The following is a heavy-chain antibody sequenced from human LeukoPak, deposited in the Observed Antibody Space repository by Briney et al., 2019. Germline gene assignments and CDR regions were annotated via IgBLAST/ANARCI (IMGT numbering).Heavy chain of an antibody. J-gene: IGHJ4*02. V-gene: IGHV3-23*01. Sequence: GGSLRLSCAASGLTFSGYAMSWVRQAPGKGLEWVSDISGSGGSTYYAASVRGGFTFSRDNSKNTLYLQMNSLRAEDTAVYYCAKDQSRYCSGGSCPIDYWGQGTRVTVSS. D-gene: IGHD2-15*01. CDR1: GLTFSGYA. CDR3: AKDQSRYCSGGSCPIDY. CDR2: ISGSGGST.